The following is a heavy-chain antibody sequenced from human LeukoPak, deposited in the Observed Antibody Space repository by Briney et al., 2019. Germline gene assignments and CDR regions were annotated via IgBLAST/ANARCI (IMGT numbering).Heavy chain of an antibody. CDR1: GFTFSDYR. J-gene: IGHJ4*02. CDR2: IKQDGSEK. CDR3: ARGYYFDY. Sequence: GGSLILSCAASGFTFSDYRMTWVRQAPGKGLEWVANIKQDGSEKDYVDSVKGRFTISRDNAKNSLYLQMNSLRAEDTAVYYCARGYYFDYWGQGTLVTVSS. V-gene: IGHV3-7*01.